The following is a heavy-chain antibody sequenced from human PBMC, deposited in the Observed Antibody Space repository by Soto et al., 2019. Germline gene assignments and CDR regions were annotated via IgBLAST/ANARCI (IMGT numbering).Heavy chain of an antibody. CDR3: ARDRSIFGVVALDYGMDV. D-gene: IGHD3-3*01. CDR2: FYYSGST. CDR1: GGSISSGDYY. Sequence: PSETLSLTCTVSGGSISSGDYYWSWIRQPPGKGLEWIGYFYYSGSTYYNPSLKSRVTISVDTSKRLFSLKLSSVTAADTAVYYCARDRSIFGVVALDYGMDVWGQGTTVTVSS. V-gene: IGHV4-30-4*08. J-gene: IGHJ6*02.